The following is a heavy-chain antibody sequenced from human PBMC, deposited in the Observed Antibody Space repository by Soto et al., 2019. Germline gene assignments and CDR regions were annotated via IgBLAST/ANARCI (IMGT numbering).Heavy chain of an antibody. V-gene: IGHV3-7*03. J-gene: IGHJ6*02. CDR3: ARPPHGMDV. CDR2: IKQDGSET. CDR1: GFTLSNFW. Sequence: EVQLVESGGGLVQPGGSLRLSCAASGFTLSNFWMTWVRQAPGKGLEWVASIKQDGSETYYVDSVKGRFTISSDNPKNTLYLQMNSLRVGDTAVYYCARPPHGMDVWGQGTTVTVSS.